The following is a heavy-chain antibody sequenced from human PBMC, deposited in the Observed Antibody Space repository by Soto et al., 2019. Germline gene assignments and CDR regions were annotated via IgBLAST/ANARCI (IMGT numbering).Heavy chain of an antibody. Sequence: GGSLRLSCAASGFTFSSYGMHWVRQAPGKGLEWVAVIWYDGSNKYYADSVKGRFTISRDNSKNTLYLQMNSLRAEDTAVYYCARDGGYYDSSGYSYAFDIWGQGTMVTVSS. V-gene: IGHV3-33*01. CDR2: IWYDGSNK. CDR3: ARDGGYYDSSGYSYAFDI. CDR1: GFTFSSYG. J-gene: IGHJ3*02. D-gene: IGHD3-22*01.